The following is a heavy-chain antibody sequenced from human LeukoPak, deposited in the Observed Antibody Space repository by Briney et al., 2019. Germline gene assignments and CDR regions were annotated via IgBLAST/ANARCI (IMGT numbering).Heavy chain of an antibody. CDR3: ARDRGYTYGHPLDY. V-gene: IGHV3-33*01. CDR2: IWHDGSNK. J-gene: IGHJ4*02. Sequence: PGGSLRLSCAASGFTFSTYVIHWGRQAPGKGVEWVALIWHDGSNKYYGDSVKDRFTISRDNSKNTLYLQMDSLRDEDTAVYYCARDRGYTYGHPLDYWGQGTLVTVSS. CDR1: GFTFSTYV. D-gene: IGHD5-18*01.